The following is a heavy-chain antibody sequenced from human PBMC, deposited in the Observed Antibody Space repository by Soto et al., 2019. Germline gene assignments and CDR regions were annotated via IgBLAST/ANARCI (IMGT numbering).Heavy chain of an antibody. J-gene: IGHJ4*02. Sequence: SETLSLTCTVSGGSISSYYWSWIRQPPGKGLEWIGYIYYSGSTNYNPSLKSRVTISVDTSKNQFSLKLSSVTAADTAVYYCARGFTGEPFYFDYWGQGTLVTVSS. V-gene: IGHV4-59*01. CDR2: IYYSGST. CDR1: GGSISSYY. CDR3: ARGFTGEPFYFDY. D-gene: IGHD7-27*01.